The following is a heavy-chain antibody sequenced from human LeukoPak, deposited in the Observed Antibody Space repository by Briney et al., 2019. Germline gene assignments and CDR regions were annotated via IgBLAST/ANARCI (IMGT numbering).Heavy chain of an antibody. J-gene: IGHJ2*01. D-gene: IGHD4-11*01. CDR1: GYTFTIYG. Sequence: ASVKVSCKASGYTFTIYGISWVRQAPGQGLGWVGWFCGYNGNTNYAQKPQGRVTMTTDTSTSTAYMELRSLSSDDTAVYYCARGEGSSNYDGGGYFDLWGRGTLVTVSS. CDR3: ARGEGSSNYDGGGYFDL. CDR2: FCGYNGNT. V-gene: IGHV1-18*01.